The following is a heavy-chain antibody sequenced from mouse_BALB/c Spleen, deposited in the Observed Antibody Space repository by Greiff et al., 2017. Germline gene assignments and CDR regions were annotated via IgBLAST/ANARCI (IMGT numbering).Heavy chain of an antibody. Sequence: EVQLQQSGAELVKPGASVKLSCTASGFNIKDTYMHWVKQRPEQGLEWIGRIDPANGNTKYDPKFQGKATITADTSSNTAYLQLSSLTSEDTAVYYCDRIRRHYGNYGGAMDYWGQGTSVTVSS. V-gene: IGHV14-3*02. CDR3: DRIRRHYGNYGGAMDY. J-gene: IGHJ4*01. D-gene: IGHD2-1*01. CDR1: GFNIKDTY. CDR2: IDPANGNT.